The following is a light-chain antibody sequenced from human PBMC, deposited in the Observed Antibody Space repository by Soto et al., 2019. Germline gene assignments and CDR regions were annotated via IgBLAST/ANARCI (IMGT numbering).Light chain of an antibody. V-gene: IGKV1-5*01. CDR3: QQYGSYWT. CDR1: QSINRW. CDR2: DSS. Sequence: IQMTQSPSTLSASIGDTVTITCLASQSINRWLAWYQPKPWEAPKLLIYDSSSLESGVPSRSSGTASGTEFTLIISSLQPDDFATYYCQQYGSYWTFGQGTKVEIK. J-gene: IGKJ1*01.